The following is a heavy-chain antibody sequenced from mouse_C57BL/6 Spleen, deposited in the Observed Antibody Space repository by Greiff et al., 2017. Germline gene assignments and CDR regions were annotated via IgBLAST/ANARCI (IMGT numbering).Heavy chain of an antibody. V-gene: IGHV1-42*01. Sequence: VQLKESGPELVKPGASVKISCKASGYSFTGYYMNWVKQSPEKSLEWIGEINPSTGGTTYNQKFKAKATLTVDKSSSPAYMQLKSLTSEDSAVYYCAREVYYYGSSRDYWGQGTTLTVSS. CDR2: INPSTGGT. J-gene: IGHJ2*01. CDR3: AREVYYYGSSRDY. D-gene: IGHD1-1*01. CDR1: GYSFTGYY.